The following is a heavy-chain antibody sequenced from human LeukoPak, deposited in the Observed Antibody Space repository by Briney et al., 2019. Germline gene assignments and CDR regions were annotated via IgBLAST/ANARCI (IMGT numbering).Heavy chain of an antibody. CDR1: GYTFTSYD. V-gene: IGHV1-8*01. CDR2: MNPNSGNT. J-gene: IGHJ6*03. D-gene: IGHD5-12*01. CDR3: ARSGYDGIYYYYYMDV. Sequence: GASVKVSCKATGYTFTSYDINWVRQGTGQGLEWMGWMNPNSGNTGYAQKFQGRVTMTRNTSISTAYMELSSLRSEDTAVYYCARSGYDGIYYYYYMDVWGKGTTVTVSS.